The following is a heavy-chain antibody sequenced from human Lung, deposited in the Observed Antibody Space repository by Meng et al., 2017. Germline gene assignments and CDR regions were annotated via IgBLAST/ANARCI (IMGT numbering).Heavy chain of an antibody. D-gene: IGHD2-2*02. CDR3: AREYYTSGVSRPYYFDY. J-gene: IGHJ4*02. CDR2: IRQDGSEK. Sequence: GGSLRLSCAASGFTFSSYWISWVRQAPGKGLEWVANIRQDGSEKYYVDSVKGRFTVSRDNAKNSLYLQMNSLRVEDTAVYYCAREYYTSGVSRPYYFDYWGQGTLVTVSS. V-gene: IGHV3-7*01. CDR1: GFTFSSYW.